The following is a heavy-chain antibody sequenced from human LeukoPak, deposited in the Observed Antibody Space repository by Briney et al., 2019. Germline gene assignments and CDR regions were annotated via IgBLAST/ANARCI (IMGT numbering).Heavy chain of an antibody. CDR2: IYYSGST. CDR1: GGSISSYY. V-gene: IGHV4-59*01. D-gene: IGHD3-22*01. Sequence: SETLSLTCTVSGGSISSYYWNWIRQPPGKGLEWIGYIYYSGSTNYNPSLKSRVTISVDTSKNQFSLKLSSVTAADTAVYYCARMYDSDAFDIWGQGTMVTVSS. J-gene: IGHJ3*02. CDR3: ARMYDSDAFDI.